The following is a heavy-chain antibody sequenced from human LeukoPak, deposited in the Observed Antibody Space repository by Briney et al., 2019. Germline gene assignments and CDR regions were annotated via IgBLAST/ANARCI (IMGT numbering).Heavy chain of an antibody. D-gene: IGHD3-3*01. CDR3: TRGASFDFWSGYRHYFDY. Sequence: GGSLRLSCTVSGFTFGDYAMSCLRRAPGRGLEGVGLIRSKAYGGTTEYAASVKGRFTISRDDSKSIAYLQMNSLKTEDTAVYYCTRGASFDFWSGYRHYFDYWGQGTLVTVSS. J-gene: IGHJ4*02. CDR2: IRSKAYGGTT. V-gene: IGHV3-49*03. CDR1: GFTFGDYA.